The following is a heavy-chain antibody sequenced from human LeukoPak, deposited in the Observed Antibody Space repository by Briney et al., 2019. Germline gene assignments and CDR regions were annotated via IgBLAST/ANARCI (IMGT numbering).Heavy chain of an antibody. J-gene: IGHJ5*02. CDR1: GGSISTYY. CDR2: VYSSGST. Sequence: SETLSLTCTVSGGSISTYYWTWIRQPPGKGLEWVGYVYSSGSTKYNPSLRSRVTISLDTSKNQFSLRLISVTAADTAVYYCARGYSSNWNWFDPWGQGTLVTASS. V-gene: IGHV4-59*01. CDR3: ARGYSSNWNWFDP. D-gene: IGHD6-13*01.